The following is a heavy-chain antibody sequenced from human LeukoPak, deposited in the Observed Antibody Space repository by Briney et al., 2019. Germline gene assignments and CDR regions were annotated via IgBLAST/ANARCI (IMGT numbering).Heavy chain of an antibody. CDR3: AIMSGSWNDY. CDR1: GITFDDFT. Sequence: GGSLRLSCATSGITFDDFTMHWVRQAPGKGLERVSLISGDGGSTYYRDSVKGRFTISRDNSKNSLYLQLNSLRPEDTAVYYCAIMSGSWNDYWGQGTLVTVSS. D-gene: IGHD6-6*01. CDR2: ISGDGGST. V-gene: IGHV3-43*01. J-gene: IGHJ4*02.